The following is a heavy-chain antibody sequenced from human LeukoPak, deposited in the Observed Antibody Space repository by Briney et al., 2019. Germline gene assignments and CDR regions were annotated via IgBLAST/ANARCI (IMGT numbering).Heavy chain of an antibody. CDR1: GYSFTNYW. CDR2: FYPADSDT. CDR3: AGQAGWSGYYRLNWFDP. J-gene: IGHJ5*02. D-gene: IGHD3-3*01. V-gene: IGHV5-51*01. Sequence: GESLKISCKGSGYSFTNYWIGWVRQMPGKGLEWMGIFYPADSDTRYSPSFQGQVTISADKSISTAYLQWSSLKASDTAMYYCAGQAGWSGYYRLNWFDPWGQGTLVTVSS.